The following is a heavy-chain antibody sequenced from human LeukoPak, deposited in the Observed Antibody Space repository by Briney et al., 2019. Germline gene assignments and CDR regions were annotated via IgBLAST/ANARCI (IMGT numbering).Heavy chain of an antibody. D-gene: IGHD2/OR15-2a*01. V-gene: IGHV3-74*01. CDR3: AVSILSYFDY. Sequence: PGGSLRLSCAASGFTFSSYWMHWVRQTPGKGLVWVSRINSDGSSTNYADSVKGRFTISRDNAKNTLYLQMSNLSAEDTAVYYSAVSILSYFDYWGQGTLVTVSS. CDR1: GFTFSSYW. CDR2: INSDGSST. J-gene: IGHJ4*02.